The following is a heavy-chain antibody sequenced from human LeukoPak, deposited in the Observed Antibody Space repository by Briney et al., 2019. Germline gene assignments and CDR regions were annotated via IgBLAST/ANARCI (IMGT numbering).Heavy chain of an antibody. V-gene: IGHV1-18*01. Sequence: ASVKVSCKASGYTFTSYGISWVRQAPGQGLEWMGWISAYNGNTNYAQKLQGRVTMTTDTSTSTAYMELRSLRSDGTAVYYCARANTAHDAFDIWGQGTMVTVSS. CDR2: ISAYNGNT. J-gene: IGHJ3*02. CDR1: GYTFTSYG. D-gene: IGHD5-18*01. CDR3: ARANTAHDAFDI.